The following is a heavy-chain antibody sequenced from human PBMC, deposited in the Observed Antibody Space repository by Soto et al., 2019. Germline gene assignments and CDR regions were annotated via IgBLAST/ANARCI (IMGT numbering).Heavy chain of an antibody. CDR3: ARSDSSGPFPFNWFDP. V-gene: IGHV1-69*13. D-gene: IGHD3-22*01. J-gene: IGHJ5*02. CDR1: GGTFSSYA. Sequence: VASVKVSCKASGGTFSSYAISWVRQAPGQGLEWMGGIIPIFGTANYAQKFQGRVTITADESTSTAYMELSSLRSEDTAVYYCARSDSSGPFPFNWFDPWGQGTLVTVSS. CDR2: IIPIFGTA.